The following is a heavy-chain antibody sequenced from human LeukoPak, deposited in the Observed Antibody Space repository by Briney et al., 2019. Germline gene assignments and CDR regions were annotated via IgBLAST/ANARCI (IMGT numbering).Heavy chain of an antibody. CDR2: INPNSGGT. Sequence: AASVKVSCKASGHTFTGYYMYWVRQAPGQGLEWMGWINPNSGGTNYAQKFQGRVTMTRDTSISTAYMELSRLRSDDTAVYYCARVADTAMATNYFDYWGQGTLVTVSS. V-gene: IGHV1-2*02. CDR1: GHTFTGYY. J-gene: IGHJ4*02. D-gene: IGHD5-18*01. CDR3: ARVADTAMATNYFDY.